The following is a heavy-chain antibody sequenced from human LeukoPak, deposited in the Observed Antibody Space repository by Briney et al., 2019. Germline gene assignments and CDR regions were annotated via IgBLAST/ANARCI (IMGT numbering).Heavy chain of an antibody. V-gene: IGHV3-7*01. D-gene: IGHD6-13*01. Sequence: GGSLRLSCAASGFTFSSYWMTWVRQAPGKGLEWVANIKQDGSEKYYVDSVKGRFTISRDNAKNSLYLQMNSLRGEDTAVYYCARVADSGAWYFDFWGQGTLVTVSS. J-gene: IGHJ4*02. CDR3: ARVADSGAWYFDF. CDR2: IKQDGSEK. CDR1: GFTFSSYW.